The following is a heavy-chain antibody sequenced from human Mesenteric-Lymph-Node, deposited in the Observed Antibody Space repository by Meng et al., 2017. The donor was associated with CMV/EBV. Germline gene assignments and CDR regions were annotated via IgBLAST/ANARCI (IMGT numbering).Heavy chain of an antibody. J-gene: IGHJ4*02. CDR2: IDTDGRGT. CDR3: VRGRAAAGPYYFDY. CDR1: GFSFSTYW. Sequence: GSGFSFSTYWMVWVRQGPGKGLEGVSRIDTDGRGTNYEDSVKGRFSMSRDNAKNTLYLQMNSLRAEDTAVYYCVRGRAAAGPYYFDYWGQGTLVTVSS. D-gene: IGHD6-13*01. V-gene: IGHV3-74*01.